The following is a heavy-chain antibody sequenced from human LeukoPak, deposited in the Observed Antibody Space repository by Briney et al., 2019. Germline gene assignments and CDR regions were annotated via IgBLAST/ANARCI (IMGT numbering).Heavy chain of an antibody. D-gene: IGHD3-22*01. CDR2: ISGSGMLT. V-gene: IGHV3-23*01. Sequence: GGSLRLSCAASGFTFSSYAMSWVRQAPGKGLEWVSSISGSGMLTYYADSVRGRFTISRDNSKNTLYLQMSSLRAEDTATFYCAKHYYDSGGRGNDAFDVWGQGTLVTVSS. J-gene: IGHJ3*01. CDR3: AKHYYDSGGRGNDAFDV. CDR1: GFTFSSYA.